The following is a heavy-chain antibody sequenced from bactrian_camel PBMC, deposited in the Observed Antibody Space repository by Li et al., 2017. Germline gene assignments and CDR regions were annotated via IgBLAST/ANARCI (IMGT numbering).Heavy chain of an antibody. CDR2: IGGDGRT. Sequence: QVQLVESGGGSVQAGGSRRLSCVASGYTLPMYMAWFRRLPGQEREGVAAIGGDGRTNYADSVKGRFTISRDGARNTVYLQMNNLQPEDTATYYCAEGRGSRGEHCYSLNYWGQGTQVTVS. CDR3: AEGRGSRGEHCYSLNY. J-gene: IGHJ4*01. CDR1: GYTLPMY. V-gene: IGHV3S53*01. D-gene: IGHD6*01.